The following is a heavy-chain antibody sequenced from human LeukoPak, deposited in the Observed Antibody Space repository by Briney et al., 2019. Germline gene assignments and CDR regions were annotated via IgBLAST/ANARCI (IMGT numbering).Heavy chain of an antibody. D-gene: IGHD6-19*01. V-gene: IGHV3-48*03. J-gene: IGHJ4*02. Sequence: GGSLRLSCAASGFTFSSYEMSWVRQAPGKGLEWVPYISSSGSTIYYADSVKGRFTISRDNAKNSLYLQMNSLRAEDTAVYYCARGVAGGYYFDYWGQGTLVTVSS. CDR3: ARGVAGGYYFDY. CDR2: ISSSGSTI. CDR1: GFTFSSYE.